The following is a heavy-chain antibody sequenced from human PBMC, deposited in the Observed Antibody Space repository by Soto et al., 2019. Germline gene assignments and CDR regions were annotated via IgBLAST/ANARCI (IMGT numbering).Heavy chain of an antibody. J-gene: IGHJ3*02. CDR2: IYYSGST. V-gene: IGHV4-59*01. CDR1: GGSISSYY. Sequence: LSLTCTVSGGSISSYYWSWIRQPPGKGLEWIGYIYYSGSTNYNPSLKSRVTISVDTSKNQFSLKLSSVTAADTAVYYCAREGSQGYYDSSGYYQIWGQGTMVTVSS. CDR3: AREGSQGYYDSSGYYQI. D-gene: IGHD3-22*01.